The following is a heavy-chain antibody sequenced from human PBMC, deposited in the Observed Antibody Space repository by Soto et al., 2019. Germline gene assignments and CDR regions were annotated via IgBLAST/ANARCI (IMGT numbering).Heavy chain of an antibody. D-gene: IGHD2-8*01. V-gene: IGHV1-69*13. CDR3: ARDSLYCTNGVCYHDYYYYYGMDV. Sequence: SVKVSCKASGGTLSSYAISWVRQAPGQGLEWMGGIIPIFGTANYAQKFQGRVTITADESTSTAYMELSSLRSEDTAVYYCARDSLYCTNGVCYHDYYYYYGMDVWGQGTTVTVSS. J-gene: IGHJ6*02. CDR1: GGTLSSYA. CDR2: IIPIFGTA.